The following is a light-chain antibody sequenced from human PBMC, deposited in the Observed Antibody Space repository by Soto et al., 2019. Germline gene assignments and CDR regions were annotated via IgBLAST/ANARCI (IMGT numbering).Light chain of an antibody. J-gene: IGLJ2*01. CDR1: SSDVGGYNY. CDR2: DVS. V-gene: IGLV2-11*01. Sequence: QSALTQPRSVSGSPGQSVTISCTGTSSDVGGYNYVSWYQQHPGKAPKLMIYDVSKRPSGVPDRFSGSKSGNTASLTISGLQAEDEPDYYCCSYAGSYTLVFGGGTQLTVL. CDR3: CSYAGSYTLV.